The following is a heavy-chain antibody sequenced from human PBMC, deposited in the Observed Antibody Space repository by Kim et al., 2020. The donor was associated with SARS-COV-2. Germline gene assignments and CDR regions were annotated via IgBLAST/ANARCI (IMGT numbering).Heavy chain of an antibody. D-gene: IGHD2-8*01. CDR3: AGERAINLMALCTDS. V-gene: IGHV4-61*01. J-gene: IGHJ4*02. CDR2: SYYNGRT. Sequence: SETLSLTCTVSGGSVSSGSFYWVWVRQPPGKGLEWVGYSYYNGRTNYNPSLKSRVTMSLDTSKNQFSLRLTSVTAADTAVYFCAGERAINLMALCTDSWGPGTLVTVSS. CDR1: GGSVSSGSFY.